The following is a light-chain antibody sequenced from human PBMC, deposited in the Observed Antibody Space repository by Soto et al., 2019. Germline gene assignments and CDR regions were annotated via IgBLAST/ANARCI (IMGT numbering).Light chain of an antibody. CDR2: DTT. V-gene: IGLV7-46*01. J-gene: IGLJ2*01. CDR1: TGVVTSGHY. Sequence: QSVVTQEPSLTVSPGGTVTLTCGSSTGVVTSGHYPYWFQQKPGQAPRTLLYDTTNKHSWTPARFSGSLLGGKAALTLSGAQPEDEADYYGLLYYRGVGIFGGGTKLTVL. CDR3: LLYYRGVGI.